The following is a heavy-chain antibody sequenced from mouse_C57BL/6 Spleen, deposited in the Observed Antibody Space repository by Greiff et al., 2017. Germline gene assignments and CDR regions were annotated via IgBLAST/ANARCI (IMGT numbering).Heavy chain of an antibody. CDR3: ARHGDYYGSTWFAY. CDR1: GFTFSDYY. CDR2: ISNGGGST. D-gene: IGHD1-1*01. Sequence: EVHLVESGGGLVQPGGSLKLSCAASGFTFSDYYMYWVRQTPEKRLEWVAYISNGGGSTYYPDTVKGRFTISRDNAKNTLYLQMSRLKSEDTAMYYCARHGDYYGSTWFAYWGQGTLVTVSA. J-gene: IGHJ3*01. V-gene: IGHV5-12*01.